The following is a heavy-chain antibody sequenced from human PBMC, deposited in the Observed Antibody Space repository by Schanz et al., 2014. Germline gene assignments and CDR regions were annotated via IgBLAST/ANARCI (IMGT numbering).Heavy chain of an antibody. J-gene: IGHJ3*02. CDR2: IWYDGSSK. V-gene: IGHV3-33*08. Sequence: QVQLVESGGGVVQPGGSLRLSCAASGFPFSSYALHWVRQAPGRGLEWVALIWYDGSSKNHADSVQGRFTISRDNSKNALYLQMDSLRAEDTAVYYCAGAVATIRADSFDIWGQGTMVAVSS. D-gene: IGHD5-12*01. CDR1: GFPFSSYA. CDR3: AGAVATIRADSFDI.